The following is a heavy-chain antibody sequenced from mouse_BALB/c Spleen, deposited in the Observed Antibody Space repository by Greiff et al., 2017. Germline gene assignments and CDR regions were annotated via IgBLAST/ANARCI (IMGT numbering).Heavy chain of an antibody. Sequence: DVQLQESGPGLVKPSQSLSLTCTVTGYSITSDYAWNWIRQFPGNKLEWMGYISYSGSTSYNPSLKSRISITRDTSKNQFFLQLNSVTTEDTATYYCAIPLFITTVVATPYAMDYWGQGTSVTVSS. CDR1: GYSITSDYA. V-gene: IGHV3-2*02. CDR3: AIPLFITTVVATPYAMDY. CDR2: ISYSGST. J-gene: IGHJ4*01. D-gene: IGHD1-1*01.